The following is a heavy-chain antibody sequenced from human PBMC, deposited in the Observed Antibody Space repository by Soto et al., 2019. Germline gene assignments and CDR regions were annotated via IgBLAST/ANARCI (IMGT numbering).Heavy chain of an antibody. CDR1: GGSISGYY. D-gene: IGHD3-16*01. CDR3: ARGGEFYVLDV. V-gene: IGHV4-4*07. CDR2: KHTSGTT. Sequence: SETLSLTCTVSGGSISGYYWTWIRQPAGKGLEWIGRKHTSGTTNYNPSLKSRVTMSIDTSTNQFSLNLSSVTAADTAVYYCARGGEFYVLDVWGQGTTVTGS. J-gene: IGHJ6*02.